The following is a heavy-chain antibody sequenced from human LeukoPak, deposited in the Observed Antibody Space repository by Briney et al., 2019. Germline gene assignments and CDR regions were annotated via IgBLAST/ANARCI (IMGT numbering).Heavy chain of an antibody. CDR3: TTDRYYDNSELQFQH. D-gene: IGHD3-22*01. Sequence: KTGGSLRLSCAASGFTLNNAWMSWVRQAPGKGLEWLGRIKRETDGGTIDYAAPVKGRFTISRDDSRNTLYLQMDSLKIEDIAVYYCTTDRYYDNSELQFQHWGQGTLVTVSS. J-gene: IGHJ1*01. CDR2: IKRETDGGTI. CDR1: GFTLNNAW. V-gene: IGHV3-15*01.